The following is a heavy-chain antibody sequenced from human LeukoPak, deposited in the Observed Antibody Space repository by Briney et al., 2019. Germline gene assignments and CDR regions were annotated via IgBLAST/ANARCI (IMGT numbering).Heavy chain of an antibody. CDR3: ARAPHYDFWSGYYPNWYFDL. CDR2: IYYSGST. Sequence: SETLSLTCAVYGGSFSGYYWSWIRQPPGKGLEWIGYIYYSGSTNYNPSLKSRVTISVDTSKNQFSLKLSSVTAADTAVYYCARAPHYDFWSGYYPNWYFDLWGRGTLVTVSS. J-gene: IGHJ2*01. V-gene: IGHV4-59*01. CDR1: GGSFSGYY. D-gene: IGHD3-3*01.